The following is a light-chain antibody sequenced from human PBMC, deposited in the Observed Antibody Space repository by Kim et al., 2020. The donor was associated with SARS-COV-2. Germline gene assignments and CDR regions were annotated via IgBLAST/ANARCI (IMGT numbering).Light chain of an antibody. CDR2: DAS. Sequence: EIVMTQSPATLSVSPGERATLSCRASQSVSSNLAWYQQKPGQAPRLLIYDASTRATGIPARFSGSGSGTEFTLTISSLQSEDFAVYYCQQYNNCPPYTFGQGTKLEI. V-gene: IGKV3-15*01. CDR3: QQYNNCPPYT. J-gene: IGKJ2*01. CDR1: QSVSSN.